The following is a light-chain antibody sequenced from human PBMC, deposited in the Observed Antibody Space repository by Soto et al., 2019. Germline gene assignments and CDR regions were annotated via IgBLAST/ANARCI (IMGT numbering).Light chain of an antibody. J-gene: IGKJ5*01. CDR2: DTS. CDR1: KSVSTY. CDR3: QQRSNWPPIT. Sequence: IVLTQSPATLSLTPGSRATLFRRASKSVSTYLAWYQQKPGQAPRLLIFDTSNRATGIPARFSGSGSATDFTLTISSLEPEDFAVYYCQQRSNWPPITFGQGTRLEIK. V-gene: IGKV3-11*01.